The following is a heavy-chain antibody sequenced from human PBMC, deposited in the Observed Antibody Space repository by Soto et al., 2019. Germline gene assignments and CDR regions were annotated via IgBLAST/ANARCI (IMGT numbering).Heavy chain of an antibody. D-gene: IGHD4-17*01. CDR1: GFSLITSGVG. V-gene: IGHV2-5*02. CDR2: IYWDDDK. CDR3: APTTVTTGGNWFDP. J-gene: IGHJ5*02. Sequence: QITLKESGPTLVKPTQTLTLTCTFSGFSLITSGVGVGWIRQPPGKALEWLALIYWDDDKRYSPSLKSRLTITKDTSKNQVVLTMTNMDPVDTATYYCAPTTVTTGGNWFDPWGQGTLVTVSS.